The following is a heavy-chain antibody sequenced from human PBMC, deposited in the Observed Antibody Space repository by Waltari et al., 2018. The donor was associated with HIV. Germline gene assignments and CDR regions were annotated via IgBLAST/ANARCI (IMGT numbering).Heavy chain of an antibody. CDR3: TRRSGNDAFDV. V-gene: IGHV3-73*02. Sequence: EVQLVESGGGLVQPGESLKLSCAASGFTFRRSAIHWVRQAPGKGLDWIGRIRSKANGYTTAYGASVKGRFIISRDDSKNTAYLQMSSLKTEDTALFYCTRRSGNDAFDVWGQGTLVTVSS. CDR1: GFTFRRSA. J-gene: IGHJ3*01. CDR2: IRSKANGYTT. D-gene: IGHD1-1*01.